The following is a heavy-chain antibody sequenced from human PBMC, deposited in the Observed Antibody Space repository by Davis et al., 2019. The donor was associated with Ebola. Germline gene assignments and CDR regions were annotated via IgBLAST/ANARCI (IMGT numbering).Heavy chain of an antibody. CDR1: GFTFDNFW. Sequence: GESLKISCAASGFTFDNFWMSWVRRAPGKGLEWVSTLGLSADTYYADSVKGRFTISRDNSKNTLHLQMNSLRAEDTAVYYCARDTYYYYNTMDVWGKGTTVTVSS. J-gene: IGHJ6*04. V-gene: IGHV3-23*01. CDR3: ARDTYYYYNTMDV. CDR2: LGLSADT.